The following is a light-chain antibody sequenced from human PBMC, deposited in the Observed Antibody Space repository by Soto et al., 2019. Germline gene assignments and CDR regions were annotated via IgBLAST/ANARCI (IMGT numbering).Light chain of an antibody. CDR1: QDISNY. Sequence: DIQMTQSPSSLSASVGDRVTITCQASQDISNYLNWYQQKPGKAPKLLIYAASDLESGVPSRFSGSGFGAEFTLTISSLQSEDFATYYCLQYSGYVPAFGGGTKVDIK. J-gene: IGKJ4*01. CDR3: LQYSGYVPA. CDR2: AAS. V-gene: IGKV1-17*01.